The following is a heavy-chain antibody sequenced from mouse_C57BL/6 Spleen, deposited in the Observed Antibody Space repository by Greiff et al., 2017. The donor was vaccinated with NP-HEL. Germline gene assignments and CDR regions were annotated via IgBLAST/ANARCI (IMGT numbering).Heavy chain of an antibody. D-gene: IGHD2-2*01. Sequence: EVQLQQSGPELVKPGASVKISCKASGYTFTDYYMNWVKQSHGKSLEWIGDINPNNGGTSYNQKFKGKATLTVDKSSSTAYMELRSLTSEDSAVYYCARPQGGYDGYYLDYWGQGTTRTVSS. V-gene: IGHV1-26*01. CDR2: INPNNGGT. CDR3: ARPQGGYDGYYLDY. CDR1: GYTFTDYY. J-gene: IGHJ2*01.